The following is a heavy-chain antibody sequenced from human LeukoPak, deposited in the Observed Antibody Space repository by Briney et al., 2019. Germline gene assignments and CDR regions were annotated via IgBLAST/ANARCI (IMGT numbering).Heavy chain of an antibody. CDR2: IYYSGST. Sequence: SETLSLTCTVPGGSISSYYWSWIRQPPGKGLEWIGYIYYSGSTNYNPSLKSRVTISVDTSKNQFSLKLSSVTAADTAVYYCASFIVYYGSGASYYFDYWGQGTLVTVSS. CDR3: ASFIVYYGSGASYYFDY. CDR1: GGSISSYY. J-gene: IGHJ4*02. D-gene: IGHD3-10*01. V-gene: IGHV4-59*01.